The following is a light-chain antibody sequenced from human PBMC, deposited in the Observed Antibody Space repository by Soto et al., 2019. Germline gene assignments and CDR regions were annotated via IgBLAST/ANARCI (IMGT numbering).Light chain of an antibody. CDR2: GAS. CDR1: QSVSSN. J-gene: IGKJ1*01. CDR3: QQYNSGWT. Sequence: EIVMTQSPATLSVSPGERATLSCRASQSVSSNLAWYQQKPGQAPRLLIYGASTRATGIPARFSGSGSGTEFTLTISSLQSEHFAVYYCQQYNSGWTFGQGTKVEIK. V-gene: IGKV3-15*01.